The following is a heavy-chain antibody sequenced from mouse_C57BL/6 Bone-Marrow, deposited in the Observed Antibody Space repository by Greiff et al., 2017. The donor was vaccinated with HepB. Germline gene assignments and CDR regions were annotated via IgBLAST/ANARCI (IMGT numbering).Heavy chain of an antibody. CDR3: ARDYDGEGY. CDR2: INPYNGGT. V-gene: IGHV1-19*01. CDR1: GYTFTDYY. Sequence: EVMLVESGPVLVKPGASVKMSCKASGYTFTDYYMNWVKQSHGKSLEWIGVINPYNGGTSYNQKFKGKATLTVDKSSSTAYMELNSLTSEDSAVYYCARDYDGEGYWGQGTSVTVSS. D-gene: IGHD2-4*01. J-gene: IGHJ4*01.